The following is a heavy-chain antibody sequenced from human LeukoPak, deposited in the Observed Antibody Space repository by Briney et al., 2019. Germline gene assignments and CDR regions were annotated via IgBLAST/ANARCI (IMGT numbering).Heavy chain of an antibody. V-gene: IGHV3-9*01. J-gene: IGHJ6*02. CDR3: AKGRNSRSWSGDGMDV. Sequence: GGSLRLSCVTSGVTLDDYAIHWVRHAPGKGLEWVSGISWNGGNMGYADSVKGRFITSRDNAKNSLYLQMNSLRPEDTALYYCAKGRNSRSWSGDGMDVWGQGTTVTVSS. CDR1: GVTLDDYA. D-gene: IGHD1-26*01. CDR2: ISWNGGNM.